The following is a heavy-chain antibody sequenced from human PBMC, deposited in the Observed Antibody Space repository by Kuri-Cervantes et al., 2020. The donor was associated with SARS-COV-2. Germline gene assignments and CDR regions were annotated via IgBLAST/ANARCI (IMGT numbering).Heavy chain of an antibody. CDR1: GGSINSSSYY. V-gene: IGHV4-39*02. D-gene: IGHD3-22*01. CDR2: IYYSGST. Sequence: ESLKISCTVSGGSINSSSYYWGWIRQPPGKGLEWIGSIYYSGSTYYNPSLKSRVTISVDTSKNQFSLKLSSVTAADTAVYYCARETYYYDSSGYYTYYYYGMDVWGQGTTVTVSS. J-gene: IGHJ6*02. CDR3: ARETYYYDSSGYYTYYYYGMDV.